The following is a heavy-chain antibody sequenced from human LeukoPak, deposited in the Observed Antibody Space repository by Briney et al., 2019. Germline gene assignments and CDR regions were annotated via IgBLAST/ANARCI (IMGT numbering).Heavy chain of an antibody. CDR3: ARDPGWGAYDI. CDR1: AFTFSRYW. CDR2: IEGDGSAK. V-gene: IGHV3-7*01. Sequence: GESLKISCAASAFTFSRYWMSWVRQAPGKGLECVANIEGDGSAKNYVDSVKGRFTISRDNAENSLYLQMDSLRVEDTAIYYCARDPGWGAYDIWGQGAMVTVSS. J-gene: IGHJ3*02. D-gene: IGHD7-27*01.